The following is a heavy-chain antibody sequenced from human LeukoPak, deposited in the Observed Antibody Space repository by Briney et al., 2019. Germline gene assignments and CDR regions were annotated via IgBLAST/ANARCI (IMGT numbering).Heavy chain of an antibody. Sequence: ASVKVSCKASGGTFSSYAISWVRQAPGQGLEWMGGIIPIFGTANYAQKLQGRVTMTTDTSTSTAYMELRSLRSDDTAVYYCAREGSYDFWSGNWYFDLWGRGTLVTVSS. CDR3: AREGSYDFWSGNWYFDL. CDR1: GGTFSSYA. CDR2: IIPIFGTA. V-gene: IGHV1-69*05. D-gene: IGHD3-3*01. J-gene: IGHJ2*01.